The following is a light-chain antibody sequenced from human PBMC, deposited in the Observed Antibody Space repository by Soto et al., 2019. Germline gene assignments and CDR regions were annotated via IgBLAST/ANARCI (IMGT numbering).Light chain of an antibody. CDR1: QSVSSSY. CDR2: GAS. V-gene: IGKV3-20*01. J-gene: IGKJ3*01. Sequence: EIVLTQSPGTLSLSPGERATLSCRASQSVSSSYLAWYQQKPGQAPRLLIYGASSRATGIPDRFSGSGSGTDFTLTISSLEPEDFAVYYWQQYGSSLFTFGPGTKVDIK. CDR3: QQYGSSLFT.